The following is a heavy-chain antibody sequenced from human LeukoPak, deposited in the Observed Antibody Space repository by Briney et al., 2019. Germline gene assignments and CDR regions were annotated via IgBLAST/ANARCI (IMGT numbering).Heavy chain of an antibody. CDR3: ARDQTLYYDSSGYYYRYYGMDV. D-gene: IGHD3-22*01. Sequence: GGSLRLSCAASGFTFSSYAMSWVRQAPGKGLEWVSYISSSGSTIYYADSVKGRFTISRDNAKNSLYLQMNSLRAEDTAVYYCARDQTLYYDSSGYYYRYYGMDVWGQGTTVTVSS. CDR2: ISSSGSTI. V-gene: IGHV3-48*03. J-gene: IGHJ6*02. CDR1: GFTFSSYA.